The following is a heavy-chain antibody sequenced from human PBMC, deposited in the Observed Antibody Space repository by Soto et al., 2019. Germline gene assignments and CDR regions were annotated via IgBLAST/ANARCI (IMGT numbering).Heavy chain of an antibody. CDR3: AKDQASGRASFDS. V-gene: IGHV3-30*18. CDR2: ISYDGSNQ. Sequence: GGSLRLSCAASGFTFNIYGMHWARQAPDKGLEWVALISYDGSNQYYADSVKGRFTISRDNSKNTLFLQMNSLRADDTAVYYCAKDQASGRASFDSWGQGTLVTVSS. J-gene: IGHJ4*02. CDR1: GFTFNIYG.